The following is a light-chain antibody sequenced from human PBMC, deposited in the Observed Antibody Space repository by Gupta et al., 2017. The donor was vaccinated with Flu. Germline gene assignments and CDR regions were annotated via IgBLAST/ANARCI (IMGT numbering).Light chain of an antibody. Sequence: QSVLTQPPSVSVAPGQSVTISCTGSSSNIVAGYDVHWYQQLQGPALILRSDVNSTRPSGFPDRFSGSTSCTSVYPATLTLQAEDEADEDGYYYDTSLCGNWVFGGGTKLTVL. CDR2: VNS. J-gene: IGLJ3*02. V-gene: IGLV1-40*01. CDR1: SSNIVAGYD. CDR3: YYYDTSLCGNWV.